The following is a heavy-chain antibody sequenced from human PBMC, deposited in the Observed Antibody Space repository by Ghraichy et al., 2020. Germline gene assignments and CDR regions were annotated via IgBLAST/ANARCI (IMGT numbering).Heavy chain of an antibody. CDR1: GFSLSTSGMC. D-gene: IGHD6-19*01. V-gene: IGHV2-70*11. CDR3: ARVIAVAGLFDY. CDR2: IDWDDDK. J-gene: IGHJ4*02. Sequence: SGPTLVKPTQTLTLTYTFSGFSLSTSGMCVSWIRQPPGKALEWLARIDWDDDKYYSTSLKTRLTISKDTSKNQVVLTMTNMDPVDTATYYCARVIAVAGLFDYWGQGTLVTVSS.